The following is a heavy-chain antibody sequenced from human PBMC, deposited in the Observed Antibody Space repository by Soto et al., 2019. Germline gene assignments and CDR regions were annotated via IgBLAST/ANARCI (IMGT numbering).Heavy chain of an antibody. D-gene: IGHD2-2*01. CDR2: INHSGST. V-gene: IGHV4-34*01. CDR1: GGSFSGYY. Sequence: QVQLQQWGAGLLKPSETLSLTCAVYGGSFSGYYWSWIRQPPGKGLEWIGEINHSGSTNYNPSLMSRVTISVDTSENQFSLELSSVTAADTAVYYCAAVYCSSTSCYGEDYYYYMDVWGKGTTVTVSS. CDR3: AAVYCSSTSCYGEDYYYYMDV. J-gene: IGHJ6*03.